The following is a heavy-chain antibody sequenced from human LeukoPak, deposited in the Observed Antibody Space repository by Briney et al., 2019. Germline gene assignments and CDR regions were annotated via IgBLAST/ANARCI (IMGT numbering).Heavy chain of an antibody. CDR2: MNPNSGNT. V-gene: IGHV1-8*01. J-gene: IGHJ5*02. D-gene: IGHD5-12*01. CDR1: GYTFTSYD. CDR3: ARGRGVATKRDWFDP. Sequence: ASVKASCKASGYTFTSYDINWVRQATGQGLEWMGWMNPNSGNTGYAQKFQGRVTMTRNTSISTAYMELSSLRSEDTAVYYCARGRGVATKRDWFDPWGQGTLVTVSS.